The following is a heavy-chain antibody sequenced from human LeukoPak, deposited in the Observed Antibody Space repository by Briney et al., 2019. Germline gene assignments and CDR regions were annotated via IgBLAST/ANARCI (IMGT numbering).Heavy chain of an antibody. CDR1: GGSISSYY. CDR3: ARGLRSRDGYNYDYFDD. V-gene: IGHV4-59*01. CDR2: IYYSGST. J-gene: IGHJ4*02. D-gene: IGHD5-24*01. Sequence: IPSETLSLTCTVSGGSISSYYWSWIRQPPGKGLEWVGYIYYSGSTNYNPSLKSRVTISVDTSKNQFSLKLNPVSAADTAVYYCARGLRSRDGYNYDYFDDWGQGTLVTVSS.